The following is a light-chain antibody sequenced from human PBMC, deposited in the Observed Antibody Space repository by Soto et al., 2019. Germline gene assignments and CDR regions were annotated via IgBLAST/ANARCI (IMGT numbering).Light chain of an antibody. Sequence: QSVLTQPPSVSGAPGQRVTISCTGRGSNIGAGYDVHWYQHLPGTAPRLVIYENTKRPSGVPGRFSASKAGASASLAIAGLQEEDEADYYCQSYDKDFNWVFGGGTKVTVL. CDR3: QSYDKDFNWV. CDR1: GSNIGAGYD. J-gene: IGLJ3*02. V-gene: IGLV1-40*01. CDR2: ENT.